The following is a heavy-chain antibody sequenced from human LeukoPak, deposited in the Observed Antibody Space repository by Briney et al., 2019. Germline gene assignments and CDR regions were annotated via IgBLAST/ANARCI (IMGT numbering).Heavy chain of an antibody. V-gene: IGHV3-21*06. CDR1: GFSFSSYA. CDR3: ARRTGLGKATVPFGGHFDS. J-gene: IGHJ4*02. D-gene: IGHD4-17*01. Sequence: GGSLRLSCVTSGFSFSSYAINWVRQAPGKWLEWVSAVTGNGRSIYYADSVKGRFTISRDNAKNSLFLQMNSLRAEDTAVYYCARRTGLGKATVPFGGHFDSWGQGTLVVVSS. CDR2: VTGNGRSI.